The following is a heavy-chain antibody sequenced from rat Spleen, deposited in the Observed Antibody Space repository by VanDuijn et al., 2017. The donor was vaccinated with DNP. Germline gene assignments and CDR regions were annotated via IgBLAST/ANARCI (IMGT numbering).Heavy chain of an antibody. J-gene: IGHJ2*01. Sequence: QVQLKESGPGLVQPSQTLSLTCTVSGFSLTSYCVSWVRQPPGKGLEWIAAISSGGSTYYNSALKSRLSISRDTSKSQVFLKMNSLQTEDTAMYFCARFIAGYYFDYWGQGVMVTVSS. CDR2: ISSGGST. CDR1: GFSLTSYC. V-gene: IGHV2S12*01. CDR3: ARFIAGYYFDY. D-gene: IGHD4-3*01.